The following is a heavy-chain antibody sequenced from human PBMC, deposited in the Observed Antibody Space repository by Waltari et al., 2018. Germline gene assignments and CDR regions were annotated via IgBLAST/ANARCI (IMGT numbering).Heavy chain of an antibody. D-gene: IGHD6-6*01. Sequence: QVQLQESGPGLVKPSETLSLTCTVSGGSISSYYWSWIRQPAGKGLEWIGRIYTSGSTNYNPSLKSRVTMSVDTSKNQFSLARGSVAAAGTAVYYGARDRGAARTRNFYRASGDGFDPGGQGTLVTVSS. CDR3: ARDRGAARTRNFYRASGDGFDP. J-gene: IGHJ5*02. CDR2: IYTSGST. V-gene: IGHV4-4*07. CDR1: GGSISSYY.